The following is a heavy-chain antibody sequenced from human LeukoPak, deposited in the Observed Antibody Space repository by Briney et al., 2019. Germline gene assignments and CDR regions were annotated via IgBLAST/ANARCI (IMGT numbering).Heavy chain of an antibody. CDR3: ARDSRRGYDSSGYNFDY. CDR1: GFTVSSNY. CDR2: IYSGGST. V-gene: IGHV3-66*01. Sequence: GGSLRLSCAASGFTVSSNYVNWVRQAPGKGLEWVSVIYSGGSTHYADSVKGRFTISRDNSKNTLYLQMNSLRAEDTAVYYCARDSRRGYDSSGYNFDYWGQGTLVTVSS. J-gene: IGHJ4*02. D-gene: IGHD3-22*01.